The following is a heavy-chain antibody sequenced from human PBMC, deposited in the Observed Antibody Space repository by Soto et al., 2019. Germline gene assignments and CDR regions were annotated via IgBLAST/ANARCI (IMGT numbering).Heavy chain of an antibody. CDR2: IIPILGIA. Sequence: ASVKVSCKASGGTFSSYTISWVRQAPGQGLEWMGRIIPILGIANYAQKFQGRVTITADKSTSTAYMELSSLRSEDTAVYYCAREPFYYYDSSGYRALDIWGQGTMVTVSS. D-gene: IGHD3-22*01. V-gene: IGHV1-69*04. CDR1: GGTFSSYT. CDR3: AREPFYYYDSSGYRALDI. J-gene: IGHJ3*02.